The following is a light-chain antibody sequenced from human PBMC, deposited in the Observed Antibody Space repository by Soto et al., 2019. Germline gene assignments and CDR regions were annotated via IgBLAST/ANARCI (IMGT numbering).Light chain of an antibody. CDR2: DPS. CDR3: QHRTDWPL. J-gene: IGKJ3*01. Sequence: EIVLTQSPATLPLSPGERATLSCRASQSVSNYLAWYQHKPGQAPRLLIYDPSNTPPGIPARFSGSWSGTDFTLTISSLEPEDLAVYYCQHRTDWPLFGPGTRVDIK. CDR1: QSVSNY. V-gene: IGKV3-11*01.